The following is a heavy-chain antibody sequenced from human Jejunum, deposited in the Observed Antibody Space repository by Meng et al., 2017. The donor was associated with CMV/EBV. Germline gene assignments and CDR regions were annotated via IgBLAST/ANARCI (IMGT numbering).Heavy chain of an antibody. CDR1: GGSLTTPNYS. D-gene: IGHD3-16*01. J-gene: IGHJ4*02. CDR2: VEDGGTT. V-gene: IGHV4-61*01. Sequence: SGGSLTTPNYSWFWIRLPPGKGLEWIGLVEDGGTTRYKPSLVSRVSISVDTSKNQFSLTLNSVTAADTAIYYCARGGWGNWNFEHWGQGKLVTVSS. CDR3: ARGGWGNWNFEH.